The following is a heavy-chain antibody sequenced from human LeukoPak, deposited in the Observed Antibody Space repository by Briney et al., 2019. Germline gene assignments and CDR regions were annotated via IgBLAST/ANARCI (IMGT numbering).Heavy chain of an antibody. CDR2: INHSGST. Sequence: ASETLSLTCAVYGGSFSGYYWSWIRQPPGKGLEWIGEINHSGSTNYNPSLKSRVTISVDTSKNQFSLKLSSVTAADTAVYYCAREYDYVWGSYRPFDYWGQGTLVTVSS. J-gene: IGHJ4*02. D-gene: IGHD3-16*02. CDR1: GGSFSGYY. CDR3: AREYDYVWGSYRPFDY. V-gene: IGHV4-34*01.